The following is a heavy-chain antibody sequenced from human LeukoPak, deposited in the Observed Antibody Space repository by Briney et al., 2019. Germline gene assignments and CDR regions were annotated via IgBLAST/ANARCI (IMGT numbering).Heavy chain of an antibody. CDR2: FDPEDGET. CDR1: GYSLTELS. J-gene: IGHJ3*02. CDR3: AAVKTYYYDTSGYYFPLNAFDI. D-gene: IGHD3-22*01. Sequence: ASVKVSCKVSGYSLTELSMHWVRQAPGKGLEWMGGFDPEDGETIYAQRFQGRVTMTEDTSTDTANMELSSLRSEDTAVYYCAAVKTYYYDTSGYYFPLNAFDIWGQGTMVTVSS. V-gene: IGHV1-24*01.